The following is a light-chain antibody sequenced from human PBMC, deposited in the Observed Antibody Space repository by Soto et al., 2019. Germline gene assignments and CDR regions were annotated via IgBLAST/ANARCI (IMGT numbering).Light chain of an antibody. CDR1: QSVTNF. Sequence: EILLTQSPATLSLSPGERATLSCRASQSVTNFLVWYQQKPGQAPRALIYDASNRAPGIPARFSGSGSGTDFPLTISSLEPEDFAVYYCQHRYNAPWTFGQGTKVEIK. CDR2: DAS. J-gene: IGKJ1*01. V-gene: IGKV3-11*01. CDR3: QHRYNAPWT.